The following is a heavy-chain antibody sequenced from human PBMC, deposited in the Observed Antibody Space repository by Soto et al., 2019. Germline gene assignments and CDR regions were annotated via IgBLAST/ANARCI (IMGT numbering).Heavy chain of an antibody. J-gene: IGHJ5*02. V-gene: IGHV4-30-4*01. CDR3: AREERKGIISWFDP. Sequence: SETPSLTCTVSGGSVSGADYFWSWIRQSPGKGLEWIGYIYYTGITHLNPSLKSRLTMAVDTSKNEFSLKLTSVSAADTAVYFCAREERKGIISWFDPWGQGTPVTVSS. D-gene: IGHD2-21*01. CDR2: IYYTGIT. CDR1: GGSVSGADYF.